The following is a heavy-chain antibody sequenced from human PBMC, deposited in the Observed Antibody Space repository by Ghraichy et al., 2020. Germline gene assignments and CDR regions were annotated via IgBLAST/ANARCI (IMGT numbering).Heavy chain of an antibody. CDR3: ARREDIMATENTYFNYFDY. J-gene: IGHJ4*02. Sequence: TLSLTCAVSGGSISSGGYSWSWIRQPPGKGLEWIGYIYHNGNIYYNPSLKSRVTISVDRSENQFSLKLNSVTAADTAVYYCARREDIMATENTYFNYFDYWGQGALVTVSS. CDR1: GGSISSGGYS. D-gene: IGHD5-12*01. CDR2: IYHNGNI. V-gene: IGHV4-30-2*01.